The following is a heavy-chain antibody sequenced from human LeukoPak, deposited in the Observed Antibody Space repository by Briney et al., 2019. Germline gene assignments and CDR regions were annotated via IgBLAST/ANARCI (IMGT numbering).Heavy chain of an antibody. CDR2: IIPIFGTA. Sequence: ASVKVSCKASGGTFSSYAISWVRQAPGQGLKWMGGIIPIFGTANYAQKFQGRVTITADESTSTAYMELSSLRSEDTAVYYCARGGPRERSGGGDGIWGQGTMVTVSS. CDR3: ARGGPRERSGGGDGI. CDR1: GGTFSSYA. V-gene: IGHV1-69*13. J-gene: IGHJ3*02. D-gene: IGHD2-21*02.